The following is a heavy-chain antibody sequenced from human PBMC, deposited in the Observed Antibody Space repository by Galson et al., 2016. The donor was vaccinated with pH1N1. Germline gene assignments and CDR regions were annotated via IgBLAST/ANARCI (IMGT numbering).Heavy chain of an antibody. CDR3: ARHRSGWSGALTYWHFDL. Sequence: SVKVSCKASNHTFTAYSISWVRPAPGQGLEWMAWISAYNGDTKYAEKFQGRVTMTTDTSANTAYMELRSLRSDDTAVYYCARHRSGWSGALTYWHFDLWGRGTLVTVSS. V-gene: IGHV1-18*01. D-gene: IGHD6-19*01. J-gene: IGHJ2*01. CDR1: NHTFTAYS. CDR2: ISAYNGDT.